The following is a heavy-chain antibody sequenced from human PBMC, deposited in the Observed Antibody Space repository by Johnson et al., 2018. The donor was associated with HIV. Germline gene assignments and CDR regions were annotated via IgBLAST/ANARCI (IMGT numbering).Heavy chain of an antibody. J-gene: IGHJ3*02. D-gene: IGHD3-3*01. Sequence: VQLVESGGRLVQPGGSLRLSCAASGFSFSTYWMPWVRRVPGKGLVWVSRIDSDGSSTSYADSVKGRFTISRDNAKNCLYLQMNSLRVEDTALYYCVRERWSAYYGAFDIWGHGTLVTVSS. CDR2: IDSDGSST. CDR1: GFSFSTYW. CDR3: VRERWSAYYGAFDI. V-gene: IGHV3-74*01.